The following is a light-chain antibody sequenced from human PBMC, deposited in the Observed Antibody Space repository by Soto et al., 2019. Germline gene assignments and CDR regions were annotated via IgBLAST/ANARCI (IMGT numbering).Light chain of an antibody. CDR3: QQYGTSPLT. V-gene: IGKV3-20*01. CDR2: GAS. J-gene: IGKJ4*01. CDR1: QSLSTSY. Sequence: EIVLTQSPGTLSLSPGERVALSCRASQSLSTSYLAWYQQKPGQAPRLLIYGASSRATGIPDRFSGSGSGTDFTLTISRLEPEDFAVYFCQQYGTSPLTFGGGTKVDIK.